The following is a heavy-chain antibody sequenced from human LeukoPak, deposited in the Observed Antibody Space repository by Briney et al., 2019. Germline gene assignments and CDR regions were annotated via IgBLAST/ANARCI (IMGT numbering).Heavy chain of an antibody. V-gene: IGHV1-69*06. Sequence: SVKVSCKASGYIFTGYYMHWVRQAPGQGLEWMGGIIPIFGTANYAQKFQGRVTITADKSTSTAYMELSSLRSEDTAVYYCARGSPANNYGDYVSWGQGTLVTVSS. D-gene: IGHD4-17*01. J-gene: IGHJ5*02. CDR1: GYIFTGYY. CDR3: ARGSPANNYGDYVS. CDR2: IIPIFGTA.